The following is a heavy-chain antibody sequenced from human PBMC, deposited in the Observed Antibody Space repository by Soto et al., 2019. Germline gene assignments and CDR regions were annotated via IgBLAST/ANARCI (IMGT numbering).Heavy chain of an antibody. CDR2: IYYSGST. D-gene: IGHD5-12*01. J-gene: IGHJ4*02. V-gene: IGHV4-59*01. CDR3: AREPLGATMGFYFDY. CDR1: GGSISSYY. Sequence: SETLSLTCTVSGGSISSYYWSWIRQPPGKGLEWIGYIYYSGSTNYNPSLKSRVTISVDTSKNQFSLKLSSVTAADTAVYYCAREPLGATMGFYFDYWGQGTLVTVSS.